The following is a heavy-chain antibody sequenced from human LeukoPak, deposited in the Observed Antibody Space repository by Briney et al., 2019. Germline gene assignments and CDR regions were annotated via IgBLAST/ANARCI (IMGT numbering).Heavy chain of an antibody. CDR1: GYTFTGYY. CDR2: INPNSGGT. V-gene: IGHV1-2*02. D-gene: IGHD3-3*01. CDR3: ARDLKGYDFWSGHDY. Sequence: ASVKVSCKASGYTFTGYYMHGVRQAPGQGLEWMGWINPNSGGTNYAQKFQGRVTMTRDTSISTAYMELSRLRSDDTAVYYCARDLKGYDFWSGHDYWGQGTLVTVSS. J-gene: IGHJ4*02.